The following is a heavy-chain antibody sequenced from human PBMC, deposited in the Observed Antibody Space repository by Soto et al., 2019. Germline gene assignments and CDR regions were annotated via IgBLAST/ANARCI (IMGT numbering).Heavy chain of an antibody. D-gene: IGHD3-22*01. V-gene: IGHV3-43D*04. CDR1: GFDFDDFS. CDR2: INSDGTDS. CDR3: AKALYYYDSSPLDH. J-gene: IGHJ4*02. Sequence: GSLRLSCAAAGFDFDDFSMHWVRQAPGKGMEWVSIINSDGTDSYYMESVRGRFTISRDNGKSSLYLQMDRLRPEDTGFYFCAKALYYYDSSPLDHWGQGTLVTVSS.